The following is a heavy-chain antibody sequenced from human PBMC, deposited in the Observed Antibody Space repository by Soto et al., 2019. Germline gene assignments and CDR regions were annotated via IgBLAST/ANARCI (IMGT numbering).Heavy chain of an antibody. CDR3: VSWVSAHFDN. V-gene: IGHV3-23*01. J-gene: IGHJ4*02. CDR1: GFTLDNG. D-gene: IGHD2-8*01. CDR2: IDYSGANT. Sequence: GGSLRLSCAASGFTLDNGMTWVRQAPGKGLEWISTIDYSGANTHYADSVKGRFTISRDKSRNTVALQMSNLRAEDTALYYCVSWVSAHFDNWGQGTLVTVSS.